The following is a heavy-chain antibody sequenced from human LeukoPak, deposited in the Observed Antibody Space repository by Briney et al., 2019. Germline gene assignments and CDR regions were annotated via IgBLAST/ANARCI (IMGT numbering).Heavy chain of an antibody. CDR1: GGSISSGSYY. J-gene: IGHJ5*02. Sequence: PSETLSLTCTVSGGSISSGSYYWGWIRQPPGKGLEWIGSIYYSGSIYYNPSLKSRVTISVDTSKNQFSLKLSSVTAADTAVYYCASLAGAVAGLRYNWFDPWGQGTLVTVSS. V-gene: IGHV4-39*07. D-gene: IGHD6-19*01. CDR2: IYYSGSI. CDR3: ASLAGAVAGLRYNWFDP.